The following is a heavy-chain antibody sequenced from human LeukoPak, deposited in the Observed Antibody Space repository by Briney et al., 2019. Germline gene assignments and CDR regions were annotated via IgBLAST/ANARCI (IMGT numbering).Heavy chain of an antibody. Sequence: PSETLSLTCAVYGGSFSGYYWSWIRQPPGKGLEWIGSIYYSGSTYYNPSLKSRVTISVDTSKNQFSLKLSSVTAADTAVYYCARRGRGSYSAIDYWGQGTLVTVSS. CDR2: IYYSGST. J-gene: IGHJ4*02. D-gene: IGHD1-26*01. V-gene: IGHV4-34*01. CDR3: ARRGRGSYSAIDY. CDR1: GGSFSGYY.